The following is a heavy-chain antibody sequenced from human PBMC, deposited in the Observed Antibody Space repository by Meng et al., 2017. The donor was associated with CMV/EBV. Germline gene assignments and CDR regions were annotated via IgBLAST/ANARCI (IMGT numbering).Heavy chain of an antibody. V-gene: IGHV1-18*01. Sequence: ASVKVSCKASGYTFTSYGISWVRQAPGQGLEWMGWISAYNGNTNYAQKFQGRVTMTRDTSISTAYMELSRLRSDDTAVYYCARQVSIAARPNYYGMDVWGQGTTVTVSS. CDR1: GYTFTSYG. CDR3: ARQVSIAARPNYYGMDV. D-gene: IGHD6-6*01. CDR2: ISAYNGNT. J-gene: IGHJ6*02.